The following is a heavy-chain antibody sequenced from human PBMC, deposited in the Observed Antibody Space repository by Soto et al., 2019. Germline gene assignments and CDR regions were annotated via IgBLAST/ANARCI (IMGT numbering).Heavy chain of an antibody. J-gene: IGHJ4*02. CDR1: AVPFSNFA. Sequence: LRLSCAASAVPFSNFAMSWVRQAPGEGLEWVSTISKSGGSTYYGDSVKGRFPISRDNSKNTLFLQIHSLRAEDTAIYYWAKGPPTPGTTFDYWGQGTLVTVSS. D-gene: IGHD1-1*01. V-gene: IGHV3-23*01. CDR3: AKGPPTPGTTFDY. CDR2: ISKSGGST.